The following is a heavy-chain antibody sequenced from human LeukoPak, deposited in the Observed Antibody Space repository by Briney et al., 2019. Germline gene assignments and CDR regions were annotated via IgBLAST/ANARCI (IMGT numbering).Heavy chain of an antibody. Sequence: ASVKVSCKASGGTFSSYAISWVRQAPGQGLEWMGRIIPIFGTANYAQKFQGRVTITTDESTSTAYMELSSLRSEDTAVYYCATGEYSGYGVWLVWDYWGQGTLVTVSS. J-gene: IGHJ4*02. CDR2: IIPIFGTA. CDR3: ATGEYSGYGVWLVWDY. D-gene: IGHD5-12*01. V-gene: IGHV1-69*05. CDR1: GGTFSSYA.